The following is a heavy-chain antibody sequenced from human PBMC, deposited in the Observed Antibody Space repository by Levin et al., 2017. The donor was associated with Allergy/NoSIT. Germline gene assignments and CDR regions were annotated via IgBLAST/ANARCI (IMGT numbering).Heavy chain of an antibody. Sequence: SQTLSLTCPVSGGSMSSYYWSWIRQPPGKGLEWIGFLYYSGNTNYNPSLKSRVSISVDTSKNQFSPKLTSVTAADTAVYYCARIGYCSSPTCYALDYWGQGTLVTVSP. J-gene: IGHJ4*02. CDR1: GGSMSSYY. D-gene: IGHD2-2*03. CDR2: LYYSGNT. V-gene: IGHV4-59*08. CDR3: ARIGYCSSPTCYALDY.